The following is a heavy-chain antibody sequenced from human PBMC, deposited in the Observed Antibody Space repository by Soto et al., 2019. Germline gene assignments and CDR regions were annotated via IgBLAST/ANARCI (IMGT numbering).Heavy chain of an antibody. CDR3: PNESWVNLDP. V-gene: IGHV3-11*01. J-gene: IGHJ5*02. Sequence: GGSLRLSCAASGFIFRDCFMSWIRQAPGKGLEWISYISKDSGRATRYADSVKGRFTISRDNAKNSLFLQLTNLTVEDTAVYYCPNESWVNLDPWGQGTLVTVSS. CDR1: GFIFRDCF. CDR2: ISKDSGRAT. D-gene: IGHD6-13*01.